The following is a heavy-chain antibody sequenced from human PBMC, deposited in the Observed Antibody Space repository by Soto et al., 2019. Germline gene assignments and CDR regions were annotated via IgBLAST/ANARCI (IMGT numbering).Heavy chain of an antibody. CDR3: ARDLNPKYGPGSLHGFFDY. Sequence: ASVKVSCKVSGYTFTDHFIHWVRQAPGQGLEWMGWINTNNGGTKFAEKFQGRVTMTRDTSITTVYMELSRLRSDDTAVYYCARDLNPKYGPGSLHGFFDYWGQGTLVTVSS. D-gene: IGHD3-10*01. CDR2: INTNNGGT. J-gene: IGHJ4*02. V-gene: IGHV1-2*02. CDR1: GYTFTDHF.